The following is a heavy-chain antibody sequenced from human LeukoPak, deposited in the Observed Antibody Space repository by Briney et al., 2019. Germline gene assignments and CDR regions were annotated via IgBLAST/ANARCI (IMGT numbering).Heavy chain of an antibody. Sequence: PSETLSLTCAVYGGSFGGYYWSWIRQPPGKGLEWIGEINHSGSTNYNPSLKSRVTISVDTSKNQFSLKLSSVTAADTAVYYCARGLYSSGWYEGGNWFDPWGQGTLVTVSS. V-gene: IGHV4-34*01. CDR1: GGSFGGYY. J-gene: IGHJ5*02. D-gene: IGHD6-19*01. CDR2: INHSGST. CDR3: ARGLYSSGWYEGGNWFDP.